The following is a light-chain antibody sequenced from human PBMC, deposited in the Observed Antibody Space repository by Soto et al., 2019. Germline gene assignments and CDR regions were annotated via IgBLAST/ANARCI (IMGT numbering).Light chain of an antibody. CDR1: QSVSSY. V-gene: IGKV3-11*01. Sequence: EIVLTQSPATLSLSPGERATLSCRASQSVSSYLAWYQQKPGQAPRLLIYDASNRATGIPARFSGSGSGTDFTLTTSSREPEDFVVDYCQQHSNWPPLTFGGGTKVEIK. CDR2: DAS. J-gene: IGKJ4*01. CDR3: QQHSNWPPLT.